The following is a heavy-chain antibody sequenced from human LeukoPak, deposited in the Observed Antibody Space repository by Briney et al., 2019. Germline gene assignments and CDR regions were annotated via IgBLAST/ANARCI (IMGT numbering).Heavy chain of an antibody. Sequence: GGSLRLSCAASGFTFNTYSMNWVRQAPGKGLEWVSYINSFSTNIYYADSVKGRFTISRDNSKNTLYVQMNRLRAEDSAVYYCGKSGVAPRYYIDVWGKGTTVTVSS. CDR3: GKSGVAPRYYIDV. CDR1: GFTFNTYS. V-gene: IGHV3-48*01. D-gene: IGHD3-3*01. CDR2: INSFSTNI. J-gene: IGHJ6*03.